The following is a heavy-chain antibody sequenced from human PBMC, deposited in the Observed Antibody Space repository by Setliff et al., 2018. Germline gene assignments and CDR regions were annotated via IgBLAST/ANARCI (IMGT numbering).Heavy chain of an antibody. D-gene: IGHD3-16*01. V-gene: IGHV1-18*01. Sequence: ASVKVSCKASGFAFSSSGISWVRQAPGQGLEWMGWISVYNGNTNYAQTFQDRVTMTTDTSTNTAYLDLRNLRSDDTAVYYFARLTYTLYYYYLDVWGKGTPVSFS. CDR3: ARLTYTLYYYYLDV. CDR2: ISVYNGNT. J-gene: IGHJ6*03. CDR1: GFAFSSSG.